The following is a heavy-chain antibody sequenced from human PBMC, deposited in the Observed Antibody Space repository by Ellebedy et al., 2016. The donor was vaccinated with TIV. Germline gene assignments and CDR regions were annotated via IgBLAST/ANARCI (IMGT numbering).Heavy chain of an antibody. J-gene: IGHJ5*02. CDR2: ISNDGRSK. D-gene: IGHD2-21*01. Sequence: GESLKISCVASGFIFSDYGMHWVRQTPGKGLEWVAVISNDGRSKKHADSVRGRFTISRDNSKSTLYLQMNSLRAEDTAVYYCAKDRGAITYCFDPWGQGTLVTVSS. V-gene: IGHV3-30*18. CDR1: GFIFSDYG. CDR3: AKDRGAITYCFDP.